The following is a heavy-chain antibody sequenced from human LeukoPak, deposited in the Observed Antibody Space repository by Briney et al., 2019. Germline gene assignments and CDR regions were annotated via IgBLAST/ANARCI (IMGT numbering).Heavy chain of an antibody. CDR3: ARDRASGMDY. CDR2: IFFTGRT. D-gene: IGHD3-10*01. CDR1: GGSLNSGAYY. J-gene: IGHJ4*02. Sequence: SETLSLTCTVSGGSLNSGAYYWSWLRQFPGTGLEWLGQIFFTGRTYYNPSLKSRLAISIDTSRDQFSLELSSVSAADTATYYWARDRASGMDYWGQGILVTVSS. V-gene: IGHV4-31*03.